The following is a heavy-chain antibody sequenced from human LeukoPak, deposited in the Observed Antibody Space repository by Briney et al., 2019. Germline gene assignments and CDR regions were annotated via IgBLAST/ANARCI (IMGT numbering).Heavy chain of an antibody. CDR2: INHSGST. J-gene: IGHJ4*02. CDR1: GGSFSGYY. Sequence: SETLSLTCAVYGGSFSGYYWSWIRQPPGKGLEWIGEINHSGSTNYNPSLKSRVTISVDTSKNQFSLKLSSVTAADTAVYYCARHRPYSYGSYWGQGILVTVSS. D-gene: IGHD5-18*01. V-gene: IGHV4-34*01. CDR3: ARHRPYSYGSY.